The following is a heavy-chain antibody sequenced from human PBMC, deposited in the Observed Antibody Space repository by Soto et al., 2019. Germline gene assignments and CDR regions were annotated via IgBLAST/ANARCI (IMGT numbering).Heavy chain of an antibody. CDR1: GFTFSSYG. D-gene: IGHD3-16*01. V-gene: IGHV3-33*01. J-gene: IGHJ3*02. CDR3: AGDSRGWGGAVDM. Sequence: QVQLVESGGGVVQPGRSLRLSCAASGFTFSSYGMHWVRQAPGKGLEWVAVIWYDGSNKYYADSVKGRFTISRDNSKNALYLQMSRRRAEDTAGDYCAGDSRGWGGAVDMWGQGSMVSVSS. CDR2: IWYDGSNK.